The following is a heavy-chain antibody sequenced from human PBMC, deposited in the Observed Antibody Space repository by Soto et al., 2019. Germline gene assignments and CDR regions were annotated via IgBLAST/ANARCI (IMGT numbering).Heavy chain of an antibody. D-gene: IGHD3-3*01. J-gene: IGHJ6*02. CDR1: GYSFTSYW. V-gene: IGHV5-10-1*01. CDR2: IDPSDSYT. CDR3: ARRGPYYDFWSAQRDDYYSMDV. Sequence: GESLKISCKGSGYSFTSYWISWVCQMPGKGLEWMGRIDPSDSYTNYSPSFQGHVTISADKSISTAYLQWSSLKASDTAMYYCARRGPYYDFWSAQRDDYYSMDVWGQGTTVTVSS.